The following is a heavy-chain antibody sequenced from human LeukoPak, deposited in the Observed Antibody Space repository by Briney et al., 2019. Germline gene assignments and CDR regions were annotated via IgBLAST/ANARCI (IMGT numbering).Heavy chain of an antibody. J-gene: IGHJ4*02. CDR3: ARGSVTTFDY. CDR1: GFTFSIYS. D-gene: IGHD4-17*01. CDR2: SSSSI. V-gene: IGHV3-48*04. Sequence: GGSLRLSCAASGFTFSIYSMNWVRQAPGKGLEWVCSSSSIYYVDSVKGRFTISRDNAKNSLYLQMNSLRAEDTAVYYCARGSVTTFDYWGQGTLVTVSS.